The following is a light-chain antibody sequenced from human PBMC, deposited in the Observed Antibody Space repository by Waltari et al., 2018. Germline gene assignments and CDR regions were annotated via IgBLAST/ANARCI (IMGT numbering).Light chain of an antibody. CDR1: SRDVGRYNL. Sequence: QSALPQPASVSGSPGQSFPISCTGTSRDVGRYNLVSCYQQHPGKAPKLMIYEGSKRPSGVSNRFSGSKSGNTASLTISGLQAEDEADYYCCSYAGSSTSVVFGGGTKLTVL. CDR3: CSYAGSSTSVV. V-gene: IGLV2-23*01. J-gene: IGLJ2*01. CDR2: EGS.